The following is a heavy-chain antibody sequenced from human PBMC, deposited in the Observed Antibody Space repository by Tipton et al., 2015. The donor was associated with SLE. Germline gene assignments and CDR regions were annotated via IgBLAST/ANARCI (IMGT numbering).Heavy chain of an antibody. J-gene: IGHJ3*02. Sequence: TLSLTCTVSGGSINSGAFYWSWIRQLPGKGLEYIGHIYYSRTTYYNPSLTSRVTISADTSKNQFSLRLTSVTAADTALYYCGRARVGMGYVFDIWGQGTMVTVSS. CDR3: GRARVGMGYVFDI. V-gene: IGHV4-30-4*08. CDR1: GGSINSGAFY. D-gene: IGHD5-24*01. CDR2: IYYSRTT.